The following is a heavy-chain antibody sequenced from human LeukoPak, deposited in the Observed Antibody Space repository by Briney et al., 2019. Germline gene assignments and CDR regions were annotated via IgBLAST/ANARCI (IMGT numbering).Heavy chain of an antibody. CDR2: ISSRGSTI. CDR1: GFTFSDYY. CDR3: AKHDTAMATDYGMDV. V-gene: IGHV3-11*01. D-gene: IGHD5-18*01. J-gene: IGHJ6*02. Sequence: GGSLRLSCAASGFTFSDYYMSWIRQAPGKGLEWVSYISSRGSTIYYADSVKGRFTISRDNAKNSLYLQMNSLRAEDTAVYYCAKHDTAMATDYGMDVWGQGTTVTVSS.